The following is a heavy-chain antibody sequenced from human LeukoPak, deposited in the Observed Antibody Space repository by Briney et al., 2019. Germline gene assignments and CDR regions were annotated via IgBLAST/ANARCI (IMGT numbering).Heavy chain of an antibody. CDR3: TTTFLLRDIVIH. D-gene: IGHD2-15*01. CDR2: IKSKTDGGTT. V-gene: IGHV3-15*07. J-gene: IGHJ4*02. Sequence: GGSLRLSYAASGFTFSNAWMNWVRQAPGKGLEWVGRIKSKTDGGTTDYAAPVNGRFTISRDDSKNTLYLQMNSLKTEDTAVYYCTTTFLLRDIVIHWGQGTLVTVSS. CDR1: GFTFSNAW.